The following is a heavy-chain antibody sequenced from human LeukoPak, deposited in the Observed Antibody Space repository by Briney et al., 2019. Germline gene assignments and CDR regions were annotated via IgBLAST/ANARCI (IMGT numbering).Heavy chain of an antibody. CDR3: AKDRRDGYKWTY. CDR2: ISGSGGST. CDR1: GFTFSSYA. D-gene: IGHD5-24*01. J-gene: IGHJ4*02. Sequence: GGSPRLSCAASGFTFSSYAMSWVRQAPGKGLEWVSAISGSGGSTYYADSVKGRFTISRDNSKNTLYLQMNSLRAEDTAVYYCAKDRRDGYKWTYWGQGTLVTVSS. V-gene: IGHV3-23*01.